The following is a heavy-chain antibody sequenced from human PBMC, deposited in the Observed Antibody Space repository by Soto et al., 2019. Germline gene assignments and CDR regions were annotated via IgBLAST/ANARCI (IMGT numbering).Heavy chain of an antibody. CDR3: ARDPGTEWEWLGMDV. CDR2: INPHGGGT. D-gene: IGHD1-26*01. V-gene: IGHV1-2*02. Sequence: ASVKVSCKASGYSFTGNYIHWVRQAPGQGLEWMGWINPHGGGTNYARKFQGRVTMTRDTSISTAYMELSRLRFDDTALYYCARDPGTEWEWLGMDVWGQGTTVTVSS. CDR1: GYSFTGNY. J-gene: IGHJ6*02.